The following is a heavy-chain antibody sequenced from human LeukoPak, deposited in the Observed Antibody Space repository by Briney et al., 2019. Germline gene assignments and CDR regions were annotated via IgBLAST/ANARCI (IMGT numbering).Heavy chain of an antibody. CDR2: IYYSGST. D-gene: IGHD3-9*01. CDR1: GGSLSTSGYY. V-gene: IGHV4-61*08. CDR3: ARVSPYYDILTGQGAWFDP. Sequence: SETLSLTCTVSGGSLSTSGYYWSWIRQPPGKGLEWIGYIYYSGSTNHNPSLKSRATISVDASKNQFSLKLSSVTAADTAVYYCARVSPYYDILTGQGAWFDPWGQGTLVTVSS. J-gene: IGHJ5*02.